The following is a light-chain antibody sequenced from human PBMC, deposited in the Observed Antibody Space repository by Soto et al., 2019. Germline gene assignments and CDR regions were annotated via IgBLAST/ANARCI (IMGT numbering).Light chain of an antibody. CDR3: AAWDDSLTGSWV. Sequence: QSVLTQPPSASGTPGQRVTISCSGSSSNLGQNPVHSYQQLPGTAPKLLIYSNSYRPSGVPDRFSGSKSGTSASLAISGVQSEDEADYYCAAWDDSLTGSWVFGGGTKLTVL. V-gene: IGLV1-44*01. CDR2: SNS. CDR1: SSNLGQNP. J-gene: IGLJ3*02.